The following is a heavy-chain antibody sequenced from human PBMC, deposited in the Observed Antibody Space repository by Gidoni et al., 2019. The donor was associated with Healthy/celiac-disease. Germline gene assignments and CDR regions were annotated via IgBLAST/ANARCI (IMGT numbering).Heavy chain of an antibody. CDR2: IWYDGSNK. CDR1: GFTFSSYG. V-gene: IGHV3-33*01. Sequence: QVQLVESGGGVVQPGRSLRLSCAASGFTFSSYGMHWVRQAPGKGLEWVAVIWYDGSNKYYADSVKGRFTISRDNSKNTLYLQMNSLRAEDTAVYYCARDRTYFSSGWYQGDAFDIWGQGTMVTVSS. D-gene: IGHD6-19*01. CDR3: ARDRTYFSSGWYQGDAFDI. J-gene: IGHJ3*02.